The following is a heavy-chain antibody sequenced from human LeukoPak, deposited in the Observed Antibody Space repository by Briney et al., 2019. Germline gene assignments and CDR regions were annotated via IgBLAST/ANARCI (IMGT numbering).Heavy chain of an antibody. J-gene: IGHJ4*02. D-gene: IGHD3-22*01. CDR2: ISHDGSNK. Sequence: GGSLRLSCAASGFTFSSYGVHWVRQAPGKGLERMAVISHDGSNKYYADSVKGRFTISRDNSKNTVYLQMNSLRAEDTAVYYCAKVNYYDSSGYLDYWGQGTLVTVSS. CDR1: GFTFSSYG. V-gene: IGHV3-30*18. CDR3: AKVNYYDSSGYLDY.